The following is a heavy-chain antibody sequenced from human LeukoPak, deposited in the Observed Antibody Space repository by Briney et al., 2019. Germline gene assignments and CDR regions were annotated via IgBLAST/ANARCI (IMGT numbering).Heavy chain of an antibody. Sequence: GASVKVSCKASGYTFTGYYIHWVRQAPGQGLEWMGWINPNSDGTNYAQKFQGRVTMTRDTSISTAYMELSRLRSDDTAVYYCARVLWVGESYYFDYWGQGTLVTVSS. CDR3: ARVLWVGESYYFDY. CDR1: GYTFTGYY. V-gene: IGHV1-2*02. D-gene: IGHD3-10*01. J-gene: IGHJ4*02. CDR2: INPNSDGT.